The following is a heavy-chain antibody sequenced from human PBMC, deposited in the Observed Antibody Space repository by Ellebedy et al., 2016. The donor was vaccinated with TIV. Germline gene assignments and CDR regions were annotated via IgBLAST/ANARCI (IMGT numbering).Heavy chain of an antibody. Sequence: MPSETLSLTCAVSGCSMSSYYWSWIRQPPGKGLEWIGYIFSSGNTNYNLSLKSRVNISVDTSKNQFSLKLSSVTAADTAVYYCARRGGWPSGAFDIWGQGTMVTVSS. J-gene: IGHJ3*02. D-gene: IGHD6-19*01. CDR3: ARRGGWPSGAFDI. CDR1: GCSMSSYY. V-gene: IGHV4-59*01. CDR2: IFSSGNT.